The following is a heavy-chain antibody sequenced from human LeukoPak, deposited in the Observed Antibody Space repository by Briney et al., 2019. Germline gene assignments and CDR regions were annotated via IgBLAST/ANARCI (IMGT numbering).Heavy chain of an antibody. D-gene: IGHD2-15*01. CDR2: ISSSSSYI. V-gene: IGHV3-21*01. J-gene: IGHJ6*03. Sequence: GGSLRLSCAASGFTFSSYSMNWVRQAPGKGLEWVSSISSSSSYIYYADSVTGRFTISRDNAKNSLYLQMNSLRAEDTAVYYCASLGYCSGGSCYPDYYYYMDVWGKGTTVTVSS. CDR3: ASLGYCSGGSCYPDYYYYMDV. CDR1: GFTFSSYS.